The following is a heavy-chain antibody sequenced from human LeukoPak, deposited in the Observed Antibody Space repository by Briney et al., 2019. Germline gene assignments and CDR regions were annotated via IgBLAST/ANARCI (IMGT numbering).Heavy chain of an antibody. CDR1: GGSISSSSYY. V-gene: IGHV4-39*01. CDR2: IYYSGST. Sequence: SETLSFTCTVSGGSISSSSYYWGWIRQPPGKGLEWIGSIYYSGSTYYNPSLKSRVTISVDTSKNQFSLKLSSVTAADTAVYYCARLPHNYYDSSGAYFDYWGQGTLVTVSS. CDR3: ARLPHNYYDSSGAYFDY. D-gene: IGHD3-22*01. J-gene: IGHJ4*01.